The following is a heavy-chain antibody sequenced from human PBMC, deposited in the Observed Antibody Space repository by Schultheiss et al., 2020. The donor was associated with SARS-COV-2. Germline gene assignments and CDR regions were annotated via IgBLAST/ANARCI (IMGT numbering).Heavy chain of an antibody. CDR3: ARDNTYYGPMDV. J-gene: IGHJ6*02. D-gene: IGHD3-10*01. V-gene: IGHV3-9*01. CDR1: GLTFDDYA. CDR2: ISWNSGSI. Sequence: GGSLRLSCGVSGLTFDDYAMHWVRQAPGKGLEWVSGISWNSGSIGYADSLKGRFTISRDNAKNSVYLQMNSLRAEDTAVYYCARDNTYYGPMDVWGQGTTVTVSS.